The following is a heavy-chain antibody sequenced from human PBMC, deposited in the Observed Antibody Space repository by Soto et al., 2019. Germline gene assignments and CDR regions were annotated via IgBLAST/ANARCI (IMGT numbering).Heavy chain of an antibody. J-gene: IGHJ4*02. V-gene: IGHV3-23*01. CDR3: AIELDRHYDFHY. Sequence: EVQLLESGGGLVQPAGSLRLSCAASGFTLSNYAMSWVRQAPGKGLGWVSGIGKRSDETYYADSVKGRFTISRDTSKNTLYLQISSLRAEDTAVYYCAIELDRHYDFHYWVQGTLVTVSS. D-gene: IGHD5-12*01. CDR1: GFTLSNYA. CDR2: IGKRSDET.